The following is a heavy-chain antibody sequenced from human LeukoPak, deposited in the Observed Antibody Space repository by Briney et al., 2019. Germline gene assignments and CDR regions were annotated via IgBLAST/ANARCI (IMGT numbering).Heavy chain of an antibody. V-gene: IGHV3-23*01. J-gene: IGHJ5*02. D-gene: IGHD3-10*01. Sequence: GRSLRLSCAASGFAFSTYSMSWARQAPGKWLGSDSLITDRGGNTYYADSVKGRFTISRDNSKTTLFLQMSSLRVEDTAVYYCAKQGPPMVRGIFINGWFDPWGQGTLVTVSS. CDR2: ITDRGGNT. CDR3: AKQGPPMVRGIFINGWFDP. CDR1: GFAFSTYS.